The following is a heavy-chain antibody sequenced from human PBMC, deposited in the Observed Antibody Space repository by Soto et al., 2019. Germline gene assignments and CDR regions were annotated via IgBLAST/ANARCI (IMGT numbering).Heavy chain of an antibody. J-gene: IGHJ4*02. Sequence: EVQLVESGGGLVKPGDSLRLSCVASGFTFSNAWIHWVRQAPGKGLEWVGRIKSKANGGTTDHAAPVRGRFSLSRDDSKSTVYPQMNSLKSEDSAVYYCIYYYDSGTYLHVDYWGQGTLVTVSS. V-gene: IGHV3-15*01. CDR1: GFTFSNAW. CDR2: IKSKANGGTT. CDR3: IYYYDSGTYLHVDY. D-gene: IGHD3-22*01.